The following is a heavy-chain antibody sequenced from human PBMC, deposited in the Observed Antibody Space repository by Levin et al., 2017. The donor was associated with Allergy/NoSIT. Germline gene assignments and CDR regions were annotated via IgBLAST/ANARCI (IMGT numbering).Heavy chain of an antibody. CDR2: IWYDGSNK. D-gene: IGHD2-2*01. J-gene: IGHJ4*02. CDR1: GFTFSSYG. V-gene: IGHV3-33*01. CDR3: ARDLPYCSSTSCSRLDY. Sequence: SCAASGFTFSSYGMHWVRQAPGKGLEWVAVIWYDGSNKYYADSVKGRFTISRDNSKNTLYLQMNSLRAEDTAVYYCARDLPYCSSTSCSRLDYWGQGTLVTVSS.